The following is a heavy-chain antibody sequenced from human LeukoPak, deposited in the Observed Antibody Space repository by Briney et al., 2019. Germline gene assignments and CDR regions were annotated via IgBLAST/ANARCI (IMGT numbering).Heavy chain of an antibody. V-gene: IGHV1-24*01. CDR2: FDPEDGET. D-gene: IGHD5-18*01. CDR3: ARDRGYSYGYSLEE. J-gene: IGHJ4*02. CDR1: GYTLTELS. Sequence: GASVKVSCKVSGYTLTELSMHWVRQAPGKGLEWMGGFDPEDGETIYAQKFQGRVTISADESTSTAYMELSSLRSEDTAVYYCARDRGYSYGYSLEEWGQGTLVTVSS.